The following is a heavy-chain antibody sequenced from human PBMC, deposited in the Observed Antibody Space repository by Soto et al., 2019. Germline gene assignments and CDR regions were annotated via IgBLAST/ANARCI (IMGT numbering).Heavy chain of an antibody. J-gene: IGHJ6*02. CDR3: ARELPGGGMDV. CDR2: IYHSGST. D-gene: IGHD3-10*01. Sequence: QLQLQESGSGLVKPSQTLSLTCAVSGGSISSGGYSWSWIRQPPGKGLEWIGYIYHSGSTYYNPSLKSRVTISVDRSKNQFSLKLSAVTASDTAVYYCARELPGGGMDVWGQGTTVTVSS. CDR1: GGSISSGGYS. V-gene: IGHV4-30-2*01.